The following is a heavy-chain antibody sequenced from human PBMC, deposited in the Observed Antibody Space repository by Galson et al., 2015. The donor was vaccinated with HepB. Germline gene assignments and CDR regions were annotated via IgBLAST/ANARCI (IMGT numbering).Heavy chain of an antibody. V-gene: IGHV3-48*02. Sequence: SLRLSCAASGFTFSSYSMNWVRQAPGKGLEWVSYISSSSSTIYYADSVKGRFTISRDNAKNSLYLQMNSLRDEDTAVYYCCASLIAAAGTRVPSWWYFDLWGRGTLVTVSS. CDR2: ISSSSSTI. CDR3: CASLIAAAGTRVPSWWYFDL. CDR1: GFTFSSYS. D-gene: IGHD6-13*01. J-gene: IGHJ2*01.